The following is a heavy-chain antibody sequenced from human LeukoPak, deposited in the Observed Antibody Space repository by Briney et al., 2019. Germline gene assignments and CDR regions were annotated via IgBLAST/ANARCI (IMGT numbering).Heavy chain of an antibody. D-gene: IGHD2-2*01. J-gene: IGHJ3*02. CDR2: INPNSGGT. Sequence: GASVKVSCKASGYTFTGYYMHWVRQAPGQGLEWVGGINPNSGGTNYAQKFQGRVTMTRDTSISTAYMQLRRLTSDDTAVYSCASLDIVVVPAAFDAFDIWGHGTMVTVSS. CDR3: ASLDIVVVPAAFDAFDI. V-gene: IGHV1-2*02. CDR1: GYTFTGYY.